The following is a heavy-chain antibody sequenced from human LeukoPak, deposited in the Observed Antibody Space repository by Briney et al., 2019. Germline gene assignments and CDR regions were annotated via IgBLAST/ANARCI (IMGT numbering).Heavy chain of an antibody. Sequence: SVKVSCKASGGTFSSYAISWVRQAPGQGLEWMGGIIPIFDTANYAQKFQGRVTITADKSTSTAYMELSSLRSEDTAVYYCARDPRFPGTNPNEEQLAYFDYWGQGTLVTVSS. J-gene: IGHJ4*02. CDR2: IIPIFDTA. CDR3: ARDPRFPGTNPNEEQLAYFDY. V-gene: IGHV1-69*06. CDR1: GGTFSSYA. D-gene: IGHD6-13*01.